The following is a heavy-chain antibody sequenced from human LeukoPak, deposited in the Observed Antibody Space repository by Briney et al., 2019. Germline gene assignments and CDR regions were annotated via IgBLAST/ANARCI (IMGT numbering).Heavy chain of an antibody. CDR1: GYSFPNYW. Sequence: GESLKISCKGSGYSFPNYWIGWVRQMPGKGLEWMGIIYPGDSETRYSPSFQGQVTISADKTITTAFLQWSSLKASDTAMFYCVRHRRGNCSGASCYDFDYWGQGTLVTVSS. J-gene: IGHJ4*02. CDR3: VRHRRGNCSGASCYDFDY. D-gene: IGHD2-15*01. V-gene: IGHV5-51*01. CDR2: IYPGDSET.